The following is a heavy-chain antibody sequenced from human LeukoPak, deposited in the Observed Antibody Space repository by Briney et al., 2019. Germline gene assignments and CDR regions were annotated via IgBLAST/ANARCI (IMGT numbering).Heavy chain of an antibody. CDR3: ARDRAVGVPFDP. Sequence: GASVKVSCKASGYTFTSYGISWVRQAAGQGLGWMGWISAYNGNTNYAQKLQGRVTMTTNTSTSTAYMERRSLRSDDTAVYYCARDRAVGVPFDPWGQGTLVTVSS. D-gene: IGHD6-19*01. CDR2: ISAYNGNT. CDR1: GYTFTSYG. V-gene: IGHV1-18*01. J-gene: IGHJ5*02.